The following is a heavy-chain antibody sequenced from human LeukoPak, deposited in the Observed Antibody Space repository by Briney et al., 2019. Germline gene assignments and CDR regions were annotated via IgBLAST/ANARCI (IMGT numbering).Heavy chain of an antibody. CDR3: ARVAGMVTVDY. J-gene: IGHJ4*02. D-gene: IGHD5-18*01. CDR2: INHSGST. CDR1: GGSFSGYY. Sequence: PSETLSLTCAVYGGSFSGYYWSWIRQPPGKGLEWIGEINHSGSTNYNPSLKSRVTISVDTSKNQFSLKLSSVTAADTAVYYCARVAGMVTVDYWGQGTLVTVSS. V-gene: IGHV4-34*01.